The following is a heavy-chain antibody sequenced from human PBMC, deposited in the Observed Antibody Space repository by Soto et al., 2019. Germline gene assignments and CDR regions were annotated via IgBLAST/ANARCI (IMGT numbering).Heavy chain of an antibody. CDR2: ISGSGGTI. Sequence: GGSLRLSCAGSGFTFSSYAMRWVRQAPGRGLEWVSAISGSGGTIYYADSVKGRFTISRDNSRNTLYLQMNSLRAADTAVYYCAKGATVTTVYYMDVWGKGTTVTVSS. V-gene: IGHV3-23*01. CDR3: AKGATVTTVYYMDV. CDR1: GFTFSSYA. J-gene: IGHJ6*03. D-gene: IGHD4-17*01.